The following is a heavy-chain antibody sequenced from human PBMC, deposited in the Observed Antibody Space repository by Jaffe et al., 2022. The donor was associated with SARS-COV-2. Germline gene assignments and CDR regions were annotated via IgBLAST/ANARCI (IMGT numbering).Heavy chain of an antibody. CDR2: ISGSGGTT. CDR3: AKDREQWLVQGVFDF. D-gene: IGHD6-19*01. CDR1: GFTFSVYV. Sequence: EAQLLESGEGLVQPGGSLRLSCAGSGFTFSVYVMSWVRQAPGKGLEWVSSISGSGGTTYYADSVKGRFTISRDNSKNTLYLQMNSLRAEDTAVYYCAKDREQWLVQGVFDFWGQGTLVTVSS. J-gene: IGHJ4*02. V-gene: IGHV3-23*01.